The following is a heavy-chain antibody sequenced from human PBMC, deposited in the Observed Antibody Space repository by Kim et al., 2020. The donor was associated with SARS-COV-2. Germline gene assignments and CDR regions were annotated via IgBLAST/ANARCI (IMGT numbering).Heavy chain of an antibody. V-gene: IGHV3-48*04. CDR1: GFTFSSYS. Sequence: GGSLRLSCAASGFTFSSYSMNWVRQAPGKGLEWVSYISSSSITTYYADSVKGRFTISRDNAKNSLYLQMNSLRAEDTAVYYCARDKIAVVSGYYYYGMDV. D-gene: IGHD3-22*01. CDR2: ISSSSITT. CDR3: ARDKIAVVSGYYYYGMDV. J-gene: IGHJ6*01.